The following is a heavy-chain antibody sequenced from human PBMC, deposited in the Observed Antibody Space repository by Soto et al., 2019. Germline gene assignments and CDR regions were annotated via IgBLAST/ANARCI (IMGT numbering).Heavy chain of an antibody. CDR3: ARGPNIAAAGLDY. Sequence: QVQLQQWGAGLLKPSETLSLTCAVYGGSFSGYYWSWIRQPPGKGLDWIGEINHSGSTKYNPSLKSRVTISVDTSKNQCSLKLSSVTAADTAVYYCARGPNIAAAGLDYWGQGTLVTVSS. J-gene: IGHJ4*02. D-gene: IGHD6-13*01. CDR2: INHSGST. CDR1: GGSFSGYY. V-gene: IGHV4-34*01.